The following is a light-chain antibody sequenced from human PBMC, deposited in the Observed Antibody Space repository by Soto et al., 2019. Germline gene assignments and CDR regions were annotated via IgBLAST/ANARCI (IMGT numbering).Light chain of an antibody. CDR3: QSYDSSLSVSYV. V-gene: IGLV2-14*01. Sequence: QSALTQPASVSGSPGQSITISCTGANSDIGDWNYVSWYQQSPGKAPKLIIYEVNYRPSGVPDRFSGSKSXTSXSLAITGLQAEDEADYYCQSYDSSLSVSYVFGTGTKVTVL. J-gene: IGLJ1*01. CDR2: EVN. CDR1: NSDIGDWNY.